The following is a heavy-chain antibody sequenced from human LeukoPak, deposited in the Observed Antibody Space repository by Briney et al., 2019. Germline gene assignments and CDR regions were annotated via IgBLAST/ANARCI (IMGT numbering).Heavy chain of an antibody. J-gene: IGHJ6*04. CDR3: ARDLEVRGTMDV. CDR2: INAGNGNT. CDR1: GYTFTSYA. D-gene: IGHD3-10*01. V-gene: IGHV1-3*01. Sequence: ASVKVSCKASGYTFTSYAMHWVRQAPGQRLEWMGWINAGNGNTEYSQKFQGRVTIARDTSASTAYMELGSLRSEDTAVYYCARDLEVRGTMDVWGKGTTVTVSS.